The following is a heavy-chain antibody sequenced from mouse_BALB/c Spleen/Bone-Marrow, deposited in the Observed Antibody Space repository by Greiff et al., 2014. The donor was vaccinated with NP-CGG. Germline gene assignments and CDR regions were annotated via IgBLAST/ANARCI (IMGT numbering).Heavy chain of an antibody. CDR3: AAYSDGSSQFAY. J-gene: IGHJ3*01. Sequence: VQLQQSGAELVKPGASVKLSCTASGFNIKDTYMHWVKQRPEQGLEWVGRIDPANGNTKYDPKFQGKATITADTSSNTAYLQLSSLTSEDTAVYYCAAYSDGSSQFAYWGQGTLVTVSA. CDR1: GFNIKDTY. V-gene: IGHV14-3*02. CDR2: IDPANGNT. D-gene: IGHD1-1*01.